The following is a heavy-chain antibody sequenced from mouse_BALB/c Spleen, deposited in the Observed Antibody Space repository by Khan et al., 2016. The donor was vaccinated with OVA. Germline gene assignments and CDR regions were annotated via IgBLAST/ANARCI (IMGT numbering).Heavy chain of an antibody. Sequence: QLEQSGPDLVKPSPSLSLTCTVTGYSINSDYAWNWIRQLPGNILEWMGYISYSGNTKYNPYLKSRTSITRDTSKNQFFLQLNFVTIEDKATYYCARIQGGDCEYWGQGTTLTGSS. CDR1: GYSINSDYA. D-gene: IGHD3-2*02. V-gene: IGHV3-2*02. CDR3: ARIQGGDCEY. J-gene: IGHJ2*01. CDR2: ISYSGNT.